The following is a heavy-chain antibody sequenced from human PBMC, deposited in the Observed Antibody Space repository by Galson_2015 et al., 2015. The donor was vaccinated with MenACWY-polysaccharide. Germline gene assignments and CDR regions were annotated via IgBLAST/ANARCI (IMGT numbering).Heavy chain of an antibody. D-gene: IGHD2-15*01. CDR2: ILGTGEST. CDR3: AKGPGSRGFGPIS. V-gene: IGHV3-23*01. J-gene: IGHJ4*02. Sequence: SLRLSCAGSGFIFSSYGMSWVRQAPGKGLEWVSGILGTGESTYYADSVKGRFTISRDNSKNTLYLQMNSLTADDTAVYYCAKGPGSRGFGPISWGQGTLVTVSS. CDR1: GFIFSSYG.